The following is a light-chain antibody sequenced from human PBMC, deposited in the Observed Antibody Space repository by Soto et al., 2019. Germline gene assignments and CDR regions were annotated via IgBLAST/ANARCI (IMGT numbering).Light chain of an antibody. Sequence: DIQLTPSPPTLSASVGDRVTITCRASQSIRYYLAWYQQMPGKAPKRLIYGASSLQSGVPSRFSGSGSGTEVTLTISSLQPDDFATYFCQHLDSYSLSFGQGTKVEIK. CDR2: GAS. CDR3: QHLDSYSLS. V-gene: IGKV1-5*01. CDR1: QSIRYY. J-gene: IGKJ1*01.